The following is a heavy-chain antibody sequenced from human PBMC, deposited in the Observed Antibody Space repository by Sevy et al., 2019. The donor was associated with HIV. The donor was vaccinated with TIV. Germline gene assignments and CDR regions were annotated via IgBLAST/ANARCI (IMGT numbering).Heavy chain of an antibody. CDR1: RFTFSPYW. D-gene: IGHD6-19*01. J-gene: IGHJ4*02. CDR2: IMPDGSDK. CDR3: AGGVGVGW. Sequence: GGSLRLSCAASRFTFSPYWMTWVRQAPGKGLEWVANIMPDGSDKYYVDSVKGRFTISRDNGKNSLYLQMNSLRADDTGMYYWAGGVGVGWWGQGGLGTGSS. V-gene: IGHV3-7*04.